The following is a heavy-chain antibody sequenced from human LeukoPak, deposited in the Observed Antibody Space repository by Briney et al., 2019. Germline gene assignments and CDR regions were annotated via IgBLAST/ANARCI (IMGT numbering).Heavy chain of an antibody. CDR3: ARADRGYSGYDVDYFDY. J-gene: IGHJ4*02. Sequence: ASVKVSCKASGYTFTGYYMHWVRQAPGQGLEWMGWINLNSGGTNYAQKFQGRVTMTRDTSISTAYMELSRLRSDDTAVYYCARADRGYSGYDVDYFDYWGQGTLVTVSS. V-gene: IGHV1-2*02. CDR1: GYTFTGYY. D-gene: IGHD5-12*01. CDR2: INLNSGGT.